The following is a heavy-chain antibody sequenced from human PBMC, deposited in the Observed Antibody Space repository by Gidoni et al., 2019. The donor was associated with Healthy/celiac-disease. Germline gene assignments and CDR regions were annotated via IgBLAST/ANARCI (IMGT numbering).Heavy chain of an antibody. J-gene: IGHJ6*02. V-gene: IGHV1-69*01. CDR2: IIPIFGTA. CDR1: GGTFSSYA. Sequence: QVQLVQSGAEVKKPGSSVKVSCKASGGTFSSYAIRWVRQAPGQGLEWMGGIIPIFGTANYAQKFQGRVTITADESTSTAYMELSSLRSEDTAVYYCARDGYDSSGYSLGGMDVWGQGTTVTVSS. CDR3: ARDGYDSSGYSLGGMDV. D-gene: IGHD3-22*01.